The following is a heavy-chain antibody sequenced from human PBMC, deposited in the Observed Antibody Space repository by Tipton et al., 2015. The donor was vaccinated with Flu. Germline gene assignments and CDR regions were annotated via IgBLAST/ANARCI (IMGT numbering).Heavy chain of an antibody. CDR2: ISRDGFDT. CDR3: ARDLRSCTNGFCHNSYYMDV. V-gene: IGHV3-74*01. J-gene: IGHJ6*03. D-gene: IGHD2-8*01. Sequence: GSLRLSCTVSGFTFSNYWMHWVRQVPGKGLVWVSRISRDGFDTGYADSVKGRFTISRDNAKNTLFLQMNSLRAEDTALYYCARDLRSCTNGFCHNSYYMDVWGKGTTVTVSS. CDR1: GFTFSNYW.